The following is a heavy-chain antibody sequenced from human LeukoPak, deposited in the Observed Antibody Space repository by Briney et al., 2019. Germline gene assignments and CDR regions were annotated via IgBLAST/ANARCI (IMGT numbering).Heavy chain of an antibody. Sequence: SVKVSCKASGGTFSSYAISWVRQAPGQGLEWMGGIIPIFGTANYAQKFQGRVTITADKSTSTAYMELSSLRSEDTAVYYCARDPLVGATPLGAFDIWGQGTMVTVSS. V-gene: IGHV1-69*06. J-gene: IGHJ3*02. CDR1: GGTFSSYA. D-gene: IGHD1-26*01. CDR3: ARDPLVGATPLGAFDI. CDR2: IIPIFGTA.